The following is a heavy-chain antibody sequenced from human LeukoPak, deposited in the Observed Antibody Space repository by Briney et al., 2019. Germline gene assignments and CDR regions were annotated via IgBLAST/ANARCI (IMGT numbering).Heavy chain of an antibody. D-gene: IGHD7-27*01. CDR3: ASYTKTGNFDY. CDR1: GFTFSDYY. V-gene: IGHV3-11*01. J-gene: IGHJ4*02. CDR2: ISSSGSTI. Sequence: PGGSLRLSCAASGFTFSDYYMSWIRQAPGKGLEWVSYISSSGSTIYYADSVKGRFTISRDNAKNSLYLQMNSLRAEDTAAYYCASYTKTGNFDYWGQGTLVTVSS.